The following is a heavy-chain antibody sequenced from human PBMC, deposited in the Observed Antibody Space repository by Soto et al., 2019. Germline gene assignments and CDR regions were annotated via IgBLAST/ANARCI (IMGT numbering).Heavy chain of an antibody. CDR1: GGSISNYY. J-gene: IGHJ4*02. Sequence: QVQLQESGPGLVKPSETLSLTCTVSGGSISNYYWSWIRQAPGKGLEWIGYIYYSGSTSYNPSLKSRVTISVDTSKNQFSLQLSSVTAADTAVYYCARFGCSAYYFDYWGQGTLVTVSS. CDR2: IYYSGST. V-gene: IGHV4-59*01. D-gene: IGHD3-16*01. CDR3: ARFGCSAYYFDY.